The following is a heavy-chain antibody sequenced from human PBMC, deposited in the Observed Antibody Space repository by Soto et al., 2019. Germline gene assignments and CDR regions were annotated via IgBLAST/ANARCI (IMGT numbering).Heavy chain of an antibody. V-gene: IGHV3-64*01. CDR3: ARPLSSGWPSGGMDV. J-gene: IGHJ6*02. CDR2: ISSNGGST. D-gene: IGHD6-25*01. Sequence: EVQLVESGGGLVQPGGSLRLSCAASGFTFSSYAMHWVRQAPGKGLEYVSAISSNGGSTYYANSVKGRFTISRDNSKNTLYLNMGSLGAEDMAVYYCARPLSSGWPSGGMDVWGQGTTVTVSS. CDR1: GFTFSSYA.